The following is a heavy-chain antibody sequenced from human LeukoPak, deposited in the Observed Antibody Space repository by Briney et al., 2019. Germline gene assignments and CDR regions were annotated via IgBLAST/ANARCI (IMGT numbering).Heavy chain of an antibody. V-gene: IGHV1-46*01. J-gene: IGHJ4*02. D-gene: IGHD6-19*01. CDR2: INPSGGST. CDR3: AKCRVSSSGSADY. CDR1: GYTFTSHY. Sequence: GASVKVSCKASGYTFTSHYMHWVRQAPGQGLEWMGRINPSGGSTTYAQKFQDRVTMTRDTSTSTVYMELSSLRSEDTAVYYCAKCRVSSSGSADYWGQGTLVTVSS.